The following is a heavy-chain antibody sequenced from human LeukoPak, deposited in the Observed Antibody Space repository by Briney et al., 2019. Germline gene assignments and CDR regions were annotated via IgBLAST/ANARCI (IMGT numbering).Heavy chain of an antibody. CDR1: GFTFRNYE. V-gene: IGHV3-48*03. CDR3: AGGDSSGYYPIDY. CDR2: ISSSGSTI. J-gene: IGHJ4*02. Sequence: GGSLRLSCAASGFTFRNYEMNWVRQAPGKGLEWVSYISSSGSTIYYADSVKGRFTISRDNAKNSLYLQMNSLRAEDMAVYYCAGGDSSGYYPIDYWGQGTLVTVSS. D-gene: IGHD3-22*01.